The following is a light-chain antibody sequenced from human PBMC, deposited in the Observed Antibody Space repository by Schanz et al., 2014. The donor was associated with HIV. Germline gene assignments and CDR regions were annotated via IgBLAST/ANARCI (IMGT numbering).Light chain of an antibody. CDR2: DVS. Sequence: QSVLTQPASVSGSPGQSITISCTGTSSDVGDYNYVSWYQQHPGKAPKVMIYDVSDRPSGVSNRFSGSKSGNTASLTISGLQAEDEADYYCSSYTSSSSYVFGPGIKLTVL. CDR3: SSYTSSSSYV. V-gene: IGLV2-14*03. J-gene: IGLJ1*01. CDR1: SSDVGDYNY.